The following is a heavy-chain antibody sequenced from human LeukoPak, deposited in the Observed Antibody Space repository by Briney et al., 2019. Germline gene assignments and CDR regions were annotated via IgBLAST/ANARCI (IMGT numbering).Heavy chain of an antibody. CDR3: AKDYYASGTYYNPPNAFDI. Sequence: PWRSLRLSCAASGFTFSSYGMHWIRQAPGKGLEWVAVMSYDGSNKYYADSVKGRFTISRDNSKNTLYLQMNSLRAEDTAVYYCAKDYYASGTYYNPPNAFDIWGQGTMVTVSS. CDR1: GFTFSSYG. V-gene: IGHV3-30*18. J-gene: IGHJ3*02. D-gene: IGHD3-10*01. CDR2: MSYDGSNK.